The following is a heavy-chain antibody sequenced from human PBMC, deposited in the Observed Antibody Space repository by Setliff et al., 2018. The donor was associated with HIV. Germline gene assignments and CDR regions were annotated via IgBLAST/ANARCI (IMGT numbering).Heavy chain of an antibody. Sequence: SETLSLTCAVSGYSISSGYYWGWIRQPPGKGLEWIGSFYHSGSTYYNPSLRSRVTISADTSKNQFSLKLSSVTAADTAVYYCARLGHTFGGPGYWGQGTLVTVSS. D-gene: IGHD3-16*01. V-gene: IGHV4-38-2*01. J-gene: IGHJ4*02. CDR2: FYHSGST. CDR3: ARLGHTFGGPGY. CDR1: GYSISSGYY.